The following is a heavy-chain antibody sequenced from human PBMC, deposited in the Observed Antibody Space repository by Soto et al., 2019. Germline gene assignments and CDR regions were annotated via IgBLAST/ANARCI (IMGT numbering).Heavy chain of an antibody. J-gene: IGHJ4*02. Sequence: PGGSPRLSCAASGFTFSSYSMNWVRQAPGKGLEWVSYISSSSSTIYYADSVKGRFTISRDNAKNSLYLQMNSLRAEDTAVYYCARDGITGTLDYWGQGTLVTVSS. D-gene: IGHD1-20*01. CDR3: ARDGITGTLDY. CDR2: ISSSSSTI. V-gene: IGHV3-48*01. CDR1: GFTFSSYS.